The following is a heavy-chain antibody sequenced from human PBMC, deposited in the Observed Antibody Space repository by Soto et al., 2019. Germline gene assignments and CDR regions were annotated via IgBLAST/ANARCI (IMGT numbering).Heavy chain of an antibody. Sequence: QVQLVESGGGVVQPGRSLRLSCAASGFTFSSYAMHWVRQASGKGLEWVAVISYDGSNKSYADSVKGRFTISRDNSKNTLYLQMNSLRAEDTAVYYCAREKLVRVKDAFDIWVQGTMVTVSS. CDR1: GFTFSSYA. CDR3: AREKLVRVKDAFDI. V-gene: IGHV3-30-3*01. D-gene: IGHD1-1*01. CDR2: ISYDGSNK. J-gene: IGHJ3*02.